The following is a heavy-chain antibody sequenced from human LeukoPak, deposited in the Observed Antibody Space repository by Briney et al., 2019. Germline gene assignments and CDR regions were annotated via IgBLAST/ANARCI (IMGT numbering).Heavy chain of an antibody. V-gene: IGHV1-69*05. D-gene: IGHD6-19*01. J-gene: IGHJ4*02. Sequence: GASVRLSCKASVGTFSSYAISWVRQAPGKGLEWMGRIIPIFGTANYAQKFQGRVTITTDDSTSTAYMELSSLRSEDMAVYYCAGEPDCCGWSGGDYFDYWGQGTLVTVSS. CDR1: VGTFSSYA. CDR2: IIPIFGTA. CDR3: AGEPDCCGWSGGDYFDY.